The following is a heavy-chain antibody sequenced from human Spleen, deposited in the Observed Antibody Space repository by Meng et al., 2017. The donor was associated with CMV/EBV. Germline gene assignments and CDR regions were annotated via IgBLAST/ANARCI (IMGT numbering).Heavy chain of an antibody. CDR1: GYMFIGSA. V-gene: IGHV3-73*01. J-gene: IGHJ5*02. CDR3: ARLWSTGGFDP. CDR2: IRTKSNSYAA. Sequence: AASGYMFIGSAIHWVRQASGKGLEWVGRIRTKSNSYAAEYAASVKGRFTISRDDSTKTAYLQMNSLKIEDTAVYYCARLWSTGGFDPWGQGTLVTVSS. D-gene: IGHD1-1*01.